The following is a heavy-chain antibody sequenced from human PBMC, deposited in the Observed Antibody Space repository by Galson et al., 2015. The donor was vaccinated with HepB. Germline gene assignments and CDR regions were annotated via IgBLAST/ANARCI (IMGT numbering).Heavy chain of an antibody. CDR3: ARERDRSSSGSLLNY. J-gene: IGHJ4*02. CDR2: IKEDGSET. CDR1: GFTLSDYW. D-gene: IGHD6-6*01. V-gene: IGHV3-7*03. Sequence: SLRLSCAASGFTLSDYWMSWVRQAPGKGLEWVANIKEDGSETHCVDSVKGRFIISRDNAKNSLYLRISSLRAEDTAVYYCARERDRSSSGSLLNYWGQGTLVTVSS.